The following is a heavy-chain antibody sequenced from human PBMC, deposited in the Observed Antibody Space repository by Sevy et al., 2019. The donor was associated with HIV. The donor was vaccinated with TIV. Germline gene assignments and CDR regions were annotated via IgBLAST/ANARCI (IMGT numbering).Heavy chain of an antibody. Sequence: GGSLRLSCAAFGFTFSDHRMHWVRQAPGKGLEWVAVISYDGRNNKYNVDSVKGRFTISRDNSKNTVYLQMNNLRPEDTAIYYCARDRGEILSSAFDYWGQGTLVTVSS. D-gene: IGHD3-16*01. CDR1: GFTFSDHR. CDR2: ISYDGRNNK. V-gene: IGHV3-30*03. J-gene: IGHJ4*02. CDR3: ARDRGEILSSAFDY.